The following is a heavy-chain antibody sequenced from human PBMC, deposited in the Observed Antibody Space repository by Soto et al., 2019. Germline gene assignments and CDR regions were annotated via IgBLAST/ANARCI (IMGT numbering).Heavy chain of an antibody. J-gene: IGHJ4*02. D-gene: IGHD3-3*02. Sequence: EVQLLESGGGLVQPGGSLRLSCAASRFTFSGCSMSWVRQSPGKGLEWVSGISGSGGSTYYADSVKGRFTISRDNSESTLFLQMNSLRAEDTALYYCAKSYGDTWKHYYFDYWGQGTLVTVSS. CDR3: AKSYGDTWKHYYFDY. CDR2: ISGSGGST. CDR1: RFTFSGCS. V-gene: IGHV3-23*01.